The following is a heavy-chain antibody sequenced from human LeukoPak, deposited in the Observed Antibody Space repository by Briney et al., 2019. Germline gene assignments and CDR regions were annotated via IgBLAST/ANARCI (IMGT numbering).Heavy chain of an antibody. V-gene: IGHV3-23*01. D-gene: IGHD2-2*01. Sequence: GGSLRLSCVASGFTFNSYAMSWVRQAPGKGLEWVSSISDSGGRTYYADSVKGRFTISRDDSKDTLYLQMSSLRAEDTAVYYCARGDCSSNSCFVFDPWGQGTLVTVSS. CDR3: ARGDCSSNSCFVFDP. CDR1: GFTFNSYA. J-gene: IGHJ5*02. CDR2: ISDSGGRT.